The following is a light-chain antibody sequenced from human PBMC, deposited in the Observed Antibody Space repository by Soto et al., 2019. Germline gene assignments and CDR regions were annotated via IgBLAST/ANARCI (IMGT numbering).Light chain of an antibody. CDR2: WAS. CDR1: QSVLYSSNNKNY. V-gene: IGKV4-1*01. J-gene: IGKJ1*01. CDR3: QQYHNDSPWT. Sequence: DIVMTQSPDSLAVSLGERATINCQSSQSVLYSSNNKNYLAWYQQKPGQPPKVLIYWASTREFGVPDRFSGSGSGTEFALFISSLQPDDFATYYCQQYHNDSPWTFGQGTKVEVK.